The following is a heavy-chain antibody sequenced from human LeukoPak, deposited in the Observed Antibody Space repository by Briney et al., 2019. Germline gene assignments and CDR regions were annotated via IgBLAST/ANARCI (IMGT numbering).Heavy chain of an antibody. CDR2: ISSSSSYI. J-gene: IGHJ4*02. V-gene: IGHV3-21*01. CDR3: ATRPSEYSSGGY. CDR1: GFTFSSYA. Sequence: GGSLRLSCAASGFTFSSYAMSWVRQAPGKGLEWVSSISSSSSYIYYADSVKGRFTISRDNAKNSLYLQMNSLRAEDTAVYYCATRPSEYSSGGYWGQGTLVTVSS. D-gene: IGHD6-19*01.